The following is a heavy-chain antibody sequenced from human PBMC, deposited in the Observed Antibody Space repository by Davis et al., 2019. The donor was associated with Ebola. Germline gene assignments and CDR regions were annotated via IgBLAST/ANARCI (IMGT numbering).Heavy chain of an antibody. V-gene: IGHV3-23*01. Sequence: GESLKISCAASGFFCRSYVMSWVRQAPGKGLEWVSTLGTSADTYYADSVKGRFTISRDNSKNTLYLQMNGMRVEDTAIYFCVKDTSNIWFDIWGQGTMVTVSS. CDR2: LGTSADT. D-gene: IGHD1-26*01. CDR3: VKDTSNIWFDI. CDR1: GFFCRSYV. J-gene: IGHJ3*02.